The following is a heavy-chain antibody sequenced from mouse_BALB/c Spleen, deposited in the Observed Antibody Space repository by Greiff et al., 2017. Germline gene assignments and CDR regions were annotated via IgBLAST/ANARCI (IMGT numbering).Heavy chain of an antibody. CDR1: GFTFSSFG. CDR2: ISSGSSTI. CDR3: ARSSMTTYFDY. D-gene: IGHD2-13*01. V-gene: IGHV5-17*02. J-gene: IGHJ2*01. Sequence: EVKVVEPGGGLVQPGGSRKLSCAASGFTFSSFGMHWVRQAPEKGLEWVAYISSGSSTIYYADTVKGRFTISRDNPKNTLFLQMTSLRSEDTAMYYCARSSMTTYFDYWGQGTTLTVSS.